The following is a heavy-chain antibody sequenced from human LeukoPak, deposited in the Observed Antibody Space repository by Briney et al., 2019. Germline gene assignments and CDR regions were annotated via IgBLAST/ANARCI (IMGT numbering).Heavy chain of an antibody. Sequence: ASVKVSCKASGYTFTGYYMHWARQAPGQGLEWMGWINPNSGGTNYAQKFQGRVTMTRDTSISTAYMELSRLRSDDTAVYYCARDIAAAGTSNKNFDYWGQGTLVTASS. CDR1: GYTFTGYY. J-gene: IGHJ4*02. CDR3: ARDIAAAGTSNKNFDY. V-gene: IGHV1-2*02. CDR2: INPNSGGT. D-gene: IGHD6-13*01.